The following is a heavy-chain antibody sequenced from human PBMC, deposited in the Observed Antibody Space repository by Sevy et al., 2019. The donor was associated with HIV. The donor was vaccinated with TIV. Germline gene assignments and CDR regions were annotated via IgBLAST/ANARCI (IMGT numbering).Heavy chain of an antibody. CDR2: VYHTGST. Sequence: SETLSLTCAVSGVSVSSDTYYWSWIRQPPGKGLEWIGYVYHTGSTNYRPSFKSRVTISVDTSKNQFFLRLFSVAAADTAVYYCAREPYFFDKSGYYWDYWGQGALVTVSS. CDR3: AREPYFFDKSGYYWDY. J-gene: IGHJ4*02. V-gene: IGHV4-61*01. D-gene: IGHD3-22*01. CDR1: GVSVSSDTYY.